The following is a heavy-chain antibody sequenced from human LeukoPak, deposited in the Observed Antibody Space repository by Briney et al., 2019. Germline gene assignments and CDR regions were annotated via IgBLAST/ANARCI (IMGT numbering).Heavy chain of an antibody. D-gene: IGHD1-26*01. J-gene: IGHJ5*02. Sequence: GGSLRLSCAASGFTFSSYEMNWVRQAPGKGLEWVSYISSSGSTIYYADSVKGRFTISRDNAKNSLYLQMNSLRAEDTAVYYCAKSVGATWFDPWGQGTLVTVSS. CDR1: GFTFSSYE. CDR3: AKSVGATWFDP. V-gene: IGHV3-48*03. CDR2: ISSSGSTI.